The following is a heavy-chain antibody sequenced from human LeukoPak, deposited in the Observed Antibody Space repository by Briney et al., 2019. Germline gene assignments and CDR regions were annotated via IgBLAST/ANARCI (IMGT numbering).Heavy chain of an antibody. J-gene: IGHJ5*02. CDR1: GFTFSSYA. V-gene: IGHV3-30-3*01. Sequence: GGSLRLSCAASGFTFSSYAMHWVRQPPGKGLEWVAVISYDGSNKYYADSVKGRFTISRDNSKNTLYLQMNSLRAEDTAVYYCARDLMGFGELLWNWFDPWGQGTLATVSS. CDR2: ISYDGSNK. D-gene: IGHD3-10*01. CDR3: ARDLMGFGELLWNWFDP.